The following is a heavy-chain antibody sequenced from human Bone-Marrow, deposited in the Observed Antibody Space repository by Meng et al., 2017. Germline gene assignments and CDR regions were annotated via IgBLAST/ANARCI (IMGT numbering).Heavy chain of an antibody. CDR2: WDGDST. Sequence: WDGDSTFFADSVKGRFTISRDNSKNSLYLQMNSLRTEDTALYYCAREDYWGQGTLVTVAS. CDR3: AREDY. J-gene: IGHJ4*02. V-gene: IGHV3-43*01.